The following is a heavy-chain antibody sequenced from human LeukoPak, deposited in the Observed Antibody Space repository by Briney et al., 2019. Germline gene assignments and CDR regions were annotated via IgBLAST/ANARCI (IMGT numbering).Heavy chain of an antibody. Sequence: GGSLRLSCVGSGFTFSRYDMHWVRQGAGKGLEWVSAIATAGDTYYPGSVKGRFTTSRENAKNSLYLQMNSLRAGDTGVYYCARSRGGSSSWEHFDYWGQGTLVTVSS. CDR2: IATAGDT. V-gene: IGHV3-13*01. J-gene: IGHJ4*02. D-gene: IGHD6-13*01. CDR3: ARSRGGSSSWEHFDY. CDR1: GFTFSRYD.